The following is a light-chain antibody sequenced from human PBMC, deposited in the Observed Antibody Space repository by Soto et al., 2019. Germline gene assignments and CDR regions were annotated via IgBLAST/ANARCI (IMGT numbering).Light chain of an antibody. CDR3: QQYGSSLFT. CDR1: QSVSSNY. CDR2: GAS. Sequence: EIALTQSPSTLSLSPGERATLSFRASQSVSSNYLAWYQQKPGKAPRVLIYGASSRATGIPDRFSGGGSGTDFTLTISRLEPEDFAVYYCQQYGSSLFTFGPGTKVDIK. V-gene: IGKV3-20*01. J-gene: IGKJ3*01.